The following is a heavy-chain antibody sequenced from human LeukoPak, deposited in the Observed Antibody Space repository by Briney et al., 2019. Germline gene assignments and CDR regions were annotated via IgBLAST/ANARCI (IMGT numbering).Heavy chain of an antibody. V-gene: IGHV3-30-3*01. CDR3: ARERQDTIIHSGAFDI. CDR2: IANDGSHT. Sequence: GGSLRLSCAASGFTFSNYFMHWVRQAPGKGLEWVADIANDGSHTFYVESVKGRFTISRDNSKSTLYLQMNSLRVEDTAVYFCARERQDTIIHSGAFDIWGQGTMVTVSS. D-gene: IGHD3-10*01. J-gene: IGHJ3*02. CDR1: GFTFSNYF.